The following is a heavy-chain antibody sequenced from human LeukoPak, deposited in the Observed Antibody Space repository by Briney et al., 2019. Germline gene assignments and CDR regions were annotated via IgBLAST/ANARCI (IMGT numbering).Heavy chain of an antibody. J-gene: IGHJ4*02. Sequence: ASVKVSCKASGYTFTSYYMHWVRQAPGQGLEWMGIINPSGGSTSYAQKFQGRVTMTRDMSTSTVYMELSSLRSEDTAVYYCARAEGYTVTTTLFDYWGQGTLVTVSS. V-gene: IGHV1-46*01. CDR1: GYTFTSYY. CDR3: ARAEGYTVTTTLFDY. D-gene: IGHD4-17*01. CDR2: INPSGGST.